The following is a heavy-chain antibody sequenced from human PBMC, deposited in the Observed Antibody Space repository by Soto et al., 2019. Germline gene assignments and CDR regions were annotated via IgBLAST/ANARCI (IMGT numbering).Heavy chain of an antibody. CDR2: MYYSGST. Sequence: QVQLRESGPGLVKPSQTLSLTCTVSGGSINSGGYYWNWIRQHPGKVLEWLGYMYYSGSTYYNPFFRSLVTLYAATSQNHYSLSLSSVTAAATTVYFCACGYRQSGYSSSWVFDYWGQGTLVNVSS. J-gene: IGHJ4*02. CDR3: ACGYRQSGYSSSWVFDY. CDR1: GGSINSGGYY. D-gene: IGHD6-13*01. V-gene: IGHV4-31*01.